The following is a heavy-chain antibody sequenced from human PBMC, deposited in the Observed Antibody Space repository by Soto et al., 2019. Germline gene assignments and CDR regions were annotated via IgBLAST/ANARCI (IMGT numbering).Heavy chain of an antibody. V-gene: IGHV1-2*02. CDR3: ARVYSSSWPDYYYGMDV. Sequence: ASVKVSCKASGYTFTGYHMHWVRQAPGQGLEWMGWINPNSGGTNYAQKFQGRVTMTRDTSISTAYMELSRLRSDDTAVYYCARVYSSSWPDYYYGMDVWGQGTTVTVSS. CDR2: INPNSGGT. CDR1: GYTFTGYH. D-gene: IGHD6-13*01. J-gene: IGHJ6*02.